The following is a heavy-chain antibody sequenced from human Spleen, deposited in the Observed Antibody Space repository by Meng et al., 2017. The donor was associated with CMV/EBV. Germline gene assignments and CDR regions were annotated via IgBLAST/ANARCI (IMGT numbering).Heavy chain of an antibody. J-gene: IGHJ5*02. Sequence: QVHLQRWGQELVKLSETLSPTGPAKWGAFSGSYWSWIRQPPGKGLEWIGEINHSGSTNYNPSLKSRVTISVDTSKNQFSLKLSPVTAADTAVYYCARSRPGPPFRWFDPWGQGTLVTVSS. CDR1: WGAFSGSY. CDR3: ARSRPGPPFRWFDP. V-gene: IGHV4-34*01. CDR2: INHSGST. D-gene: IGHD3-10*01.